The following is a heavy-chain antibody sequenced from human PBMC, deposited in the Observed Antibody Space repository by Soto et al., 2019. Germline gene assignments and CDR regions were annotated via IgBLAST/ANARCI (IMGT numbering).Heavy chain of an antibody. J-gene: IGHJ4*02. D-gene: IGHD3-16*01. CDR1: EVIVSSDA. V-gene: IGHV3-23*01. CDR3: AKESGGIPGPDY. CDR2: ISGSGGST. Sequence: GSMRLTGAASEVIVSSDAMSWARKAPGKGLEWVSAISGSGGSTYYADSVKGRFTISRDNSKNTLYLQMNSLRAEDTAVYYCAKESGGIPGPDYWGQGTLVTVPS.